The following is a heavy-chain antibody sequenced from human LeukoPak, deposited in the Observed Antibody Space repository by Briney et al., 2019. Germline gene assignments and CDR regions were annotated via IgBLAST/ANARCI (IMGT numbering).Heavy chain of an antibody. CDR1: GFTFSSYA. CDR3: AKEARGLLWSEYYYYYYGMDV. D-gene: IGHD3-10*01. J-gene: IGHJ6*02. Sequence: QPGGSLRLSCAASGFTFSSYAMSWVRQAPGKGLEWVSGISWNSGSIGYADSVKGRFTISRDNAKNSLYLQMNSLRAEDTALYYCAKEARGLLWSEYYYYYYGMDVWGQGTTVTVSS. CDR2: ISWNSGSI. V-gene: IGHV3-9*01.